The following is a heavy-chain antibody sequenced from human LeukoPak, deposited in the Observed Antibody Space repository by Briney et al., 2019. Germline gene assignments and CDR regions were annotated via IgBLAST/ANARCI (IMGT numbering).Heavy chain of an antibody. CDR2: IYHSGST. J-gene: IGHJ3*02. CDR3: AGGEIVPDAFDI. V-gene: IGHV4-4*02. D-gene: IGHD3-22*01. Sequence: PSETLSLTCAVSGGSISSSNWWSWVRQPPGKGLEWIGEIYHSGSTNYNPSLKSRVTISVDKSRNQFSLKLSSVTAADTAVYYCAGGEIVPDAFDIWGQGTMVTVSS. CDR1: GGSISSSNW.